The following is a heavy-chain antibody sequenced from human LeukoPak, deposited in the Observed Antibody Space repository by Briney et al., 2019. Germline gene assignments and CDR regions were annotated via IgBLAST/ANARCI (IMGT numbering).Heavy chain of an antibody. D-gene: IGHD1-26*01. CDR1: GDSITSRSFY. Sequence: SETLSLTCFVSGDSITSRSFYWGWIRQLPGKNLEWIGNVYYSGRTSYNPSLKTRVTISVDTSRNHFSLKLTSVTAADTAVYYCARRGNGSFYYFDDWGQGTLVTVSS. CDR3: ARRGNGSFYYFDD. J-gene: IGHJ4*02. V-gene: IGHV4-39*02. CDR2: VYYSGRT.